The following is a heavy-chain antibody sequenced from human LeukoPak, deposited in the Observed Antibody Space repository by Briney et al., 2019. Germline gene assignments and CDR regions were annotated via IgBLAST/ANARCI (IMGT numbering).Heavy chain of an antibody. Sequence: ASVNVSCKASGYTFTSYGISWVRQAPGQGLEWMGWISAYNGNTNYAQKLQGRVTMTTDTSTSTAYMELRSLRSDDTAVYYCARVTYYDFWSGYYPSLYYYYGMDVWGQGTTVTVSS. V-gene: IGHV1-18*01. CDR1: GYTFTSYG. J-gene: IGHJ6*02. CDR2: ISAYNGNT. D-gene: IGHD3-3*01. CDR3: ARVTYYDFWSGYYPSLYYYYGMDV.